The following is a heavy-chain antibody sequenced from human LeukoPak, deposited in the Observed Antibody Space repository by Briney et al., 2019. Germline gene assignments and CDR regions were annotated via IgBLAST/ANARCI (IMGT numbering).Heavy chain of an antibody. J-gene: IGHJ5*02. D-gene: IGHD5-24*01. V-gene: IGHV4-59*01. CDR1: GGSISSYY. Sequence: SETLSLTCTVSGGSISSYYWSWIRQPPGKGPKWIGYNYYSGSTNYNPSLKSRVTISVDTSKNQFSLKLSSVTAADTAVYYCAREEIRSWFDPWGQGTLVTVSS. CDR2: NYYSGST. CDR3: AREEIRSWFDP.